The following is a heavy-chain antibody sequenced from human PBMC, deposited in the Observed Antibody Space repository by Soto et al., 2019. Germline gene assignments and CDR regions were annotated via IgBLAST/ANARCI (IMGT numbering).Heavy chain of an antibody. Sequence: PGGSLRLSCAASGFSFSDYAMSWVRQAPGKGLEWVSGIGDNGNSPYYADSVRGRFTISRDNSKNTLFLQMNGLRAEDTAIYYCAKGGSAFYPRFFDSWGLGILVTVSS. CDR3: AKGGSAFYPRFFDS. V-gene: IGHV3-23*01. CDR1: GFSFSDYA. CDR2: IGDNGNSP. J-gene: IGHJ4*02. D-gene: IGHD3-22*01.